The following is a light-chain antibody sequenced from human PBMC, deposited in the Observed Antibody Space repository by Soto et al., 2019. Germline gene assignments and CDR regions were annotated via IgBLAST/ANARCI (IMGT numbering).Light chain of an antibody. V-gene: IGLV2-14*01. J-gene: IGLJ1*01. CDR3: CSYTTSSTLV. Sequence: QSVLTQPVSVSGSPGQSITISCTGTSSDVGAYNHVSWYQQHPGKAPQLIIYEVSNRPSGLSNRFSASKSGNTASLTISGLQAEDEADYYCCSYTTSSTLVFGTGTKVTVL. CDR1: SSDVGAYNH. CDR2: EVS.